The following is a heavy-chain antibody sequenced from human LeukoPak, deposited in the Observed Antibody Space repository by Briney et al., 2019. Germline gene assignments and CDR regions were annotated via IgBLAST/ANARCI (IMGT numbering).Heavy chain of an antibody. CDR2: ISGSGGAT. Sequence: GGSLRLSCAASGFSFSGYSINWVRQAPGKGLEWVSAISGSGGATYYADSAKGRFTISRDNSKNTVYLQMNSLRADDTAVYYCAGIWGPSSSWPWGFDYWGQGALVTVSS. J-gene: IGHJ4*02. V-gene: IGHV3-23*01. CDR3: AGIWGPSSSWPWGFDY. CDR1: GFSFSGYS. D-gene: IGHD3-22*01.